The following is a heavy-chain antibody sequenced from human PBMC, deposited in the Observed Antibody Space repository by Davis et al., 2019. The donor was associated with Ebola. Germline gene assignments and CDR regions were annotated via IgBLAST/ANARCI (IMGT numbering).Heavy chain of an antibody. CDR2: IRSKANSYAT. CDR1: GFTFSGSA. Sequence: PGGSLRLSCAASGFTFSGSAMHWVRQASGKGLEWVGRIRSKANSYATAYAASVKGRFTISRDNSKNTLYLQMNSLRAEDTAVYYCAKDQYQLLTPFDYWGQGTLVTVSS. D-gene: IGHD2-2*01. J-gene: IGHJ4*02. V-gene: IGHV3-73*01. CDR3: AKDQYQLLTPFDY.